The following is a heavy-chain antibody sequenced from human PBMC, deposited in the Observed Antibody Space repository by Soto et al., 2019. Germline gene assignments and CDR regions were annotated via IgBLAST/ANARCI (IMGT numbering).Heavy chain of an antibody. J-gene: IGHJ4*02. V-gene: IGHV1-18*01. CDR1: GYAFTTYG. CDR3: ARGRCGDY. CDR2: ISAHNGNT. Sequence: QVHLLQSGAEVKKPGASVKVSCKGSGYAFTTYGITWVRQAPGQGLEWMGWISAHNGNTNYAQKLQGRVTVTRDTSTSTASMELRSLRSDDTAVYYCARGRCGDYWGQGALVTVS.